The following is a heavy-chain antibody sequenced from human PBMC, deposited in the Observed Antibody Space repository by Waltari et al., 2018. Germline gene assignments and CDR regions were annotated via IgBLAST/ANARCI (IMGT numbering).Heavy chain of an antibody. CDR1: GFRFTPAW. CDR2: ITSQNDGATT. V-gene: IGHV3-15*01. Sequence: EVQMVESGGGSMKPGDSLRLSCVASGFRFTPAWLTWVRQAPGKGLEWVGRITSQNDGATTDFAASLRGRFSISRDDSQNMVFLQMSSRRIEDTAVYYCTTLDAPWGGWGHGTLVTVSS. D-gene: IGHD7-27*01. J-gene: IGHJ4*01. CDR3: TTLDAPWGG.